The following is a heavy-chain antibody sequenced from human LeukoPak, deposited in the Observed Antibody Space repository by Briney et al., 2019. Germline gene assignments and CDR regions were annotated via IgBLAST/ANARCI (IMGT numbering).Heavy chain of an antibody. CDR1: GFTLSNYW. D-gene: IGHD3-3*01. Sequence: PGGSLRLSCAGSGFTLSNYWMHWVRQAPGKGLVWVSRIYTDGSSTDYADSVKGRFTISRDNAKNMLYLQMNSLRAEDTAVYYCAKNGGFTIFGVVSQVDYWGQGTLVTVSS. CDR2: IYTDGSST. V-gene: IGHV3-74*01. J-gene: IGHJ4*02. CDR3: AKNGGFTIFGVVSQVDY.